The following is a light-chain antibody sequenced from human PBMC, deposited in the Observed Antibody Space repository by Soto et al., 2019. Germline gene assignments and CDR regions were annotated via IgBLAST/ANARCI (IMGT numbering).Light chain of an antibody. Sequence: DIQLTHSPSTLSASIGDRVTITCRASQSIGSWLAWYQQRPGKAPNVLIYKASNLERGVPSRFSGSGSESEVTLTISRLQPEDFATYYCQQYRTSPWTFGQGTKVEL. V-gene: IGKV1-5*03. J-gene: IGKJ1*01. CDR3: QQYRTSPWT. CDR2: KAS. CDR1: QSIGSW.